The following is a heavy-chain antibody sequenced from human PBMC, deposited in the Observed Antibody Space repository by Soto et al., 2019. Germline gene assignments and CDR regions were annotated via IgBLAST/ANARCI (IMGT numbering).Heavy chain of an antibody. D-gene: IGHD2-2*01. Sequence: LETLSLTCAVYGGSFSGYYWSWIRQPPGKGLEWIGEINHSGSTNYNPSLKSRVTISVDTSKNQFSLKLSSVTAADTAVYYCARGGGDCSSTSCYYYYYGMDVWGQGTTVTVSS. V-gene: IGHV4-34*01. J-gene: IGHJ6*02. CDR3: ARGGGDCSSTSCYYYYYGMDV. CDR1: GGSFSGYY. CDR2: INHSGST.